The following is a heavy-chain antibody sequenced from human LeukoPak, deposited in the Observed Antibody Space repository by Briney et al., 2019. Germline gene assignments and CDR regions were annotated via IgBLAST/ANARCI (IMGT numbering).Heavy chain of an antibody. D-gene: IGHD2-15*01. CDR3: ARDPIGSRWPYYFDY. CDR1: GYTFTTYA. Sequence: ASVKVSCKASGYTFTTYAMHWVRQAPGQRLEWMGWINAGNGNTKYSQKFQARVTITRDISASTAYMELSSLRSEDTAVYYCARDPIGSRWPYYFDYWGQGTLVTVSS. V-gene: IGHV1-3*01. CDR2: INAGNGNT. J-gene: IGHJ4*02.